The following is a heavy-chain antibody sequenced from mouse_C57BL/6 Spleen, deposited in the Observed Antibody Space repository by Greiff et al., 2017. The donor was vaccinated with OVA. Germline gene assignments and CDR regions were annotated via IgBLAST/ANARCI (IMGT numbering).Heavy chain of an antibody. D-gene: IGHD5-5*01. V-gene: IGHV5-17*01. CDR2: ISSGSSTI. J-gene: IGHJ4*01. CDR3: ARPTYYYAMDY. Sequence: EVQVVESGGGLVKPGGSLKLSCAASGFTFSDYGMHWVRQAPEKGLEWVAYISSGSSTIYYAETVKGRFTTSRDNAKNPLFLQMTSLRSEDTAMYYCARPTYYYAMDYWGQGTSVTVSS. CDR1: GFTFSDYG.